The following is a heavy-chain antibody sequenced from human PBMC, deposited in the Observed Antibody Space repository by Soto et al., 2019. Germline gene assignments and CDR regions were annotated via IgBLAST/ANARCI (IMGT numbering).Heavy chain of an antibody. CDR3: ERVGSSGCSPDY. Sequence: SETLSLTCTVSGGSISGHYWIWIRQPPGEGMEWIGYIFYSGSTTYNNNPSLKSRVTISVDTSKNQFSLRLSSVTAADTAVYYCERVGSSGCSPDYWGQGTLVTVSS. D-gene: IGHD6-19*01. CDR1: GGSISGHY. J-gene: IGHJ4*02. V-gene: IGHV4-59*11. CDR2: IFYSGSTTY.